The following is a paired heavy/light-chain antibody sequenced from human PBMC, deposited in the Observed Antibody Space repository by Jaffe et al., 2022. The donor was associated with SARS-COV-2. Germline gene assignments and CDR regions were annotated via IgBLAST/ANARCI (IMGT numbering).Light chain of an antibody. CDR1: QSLLHSNGYNY. CDR2: LGS. J-gene: IGKJ3*01. Sequence: DIVMTQSPLSLPVTPGEPASISCRSSQSLLHSNGYNYLDWYLQKPGQSPQLLIYLGSNRASGVPDRFSGSGSGTDFTLKISRVEAEDVGVYYCMQALQTPPTFGPGTKVDIK. V-gene: IGKV2-28*01. CDR3: MQALQTPPT.
Heavy chain of an antibody. CDR1: GYTFTGYY. V-gene: IGHV1-2*02. D-gene: IGHD2-2*01. CDR2: INPNSGGT. CDR3: ATTQPIVVVPAAIHRDYYYYGMDV. J-gene: IGHJ6*02. Sequence: QVQLVQSGAEVKKPGASVKVSCKASGYTFTGYYMHWVRQAPGQGLEWMGWINPNSGGTNYAQKFQGRVTMTRDTSISTAYMELSRLRSDDTAVYYCATTQPIVVVPAAIHRDYYYYGMDVWGQGTTVTVSS.